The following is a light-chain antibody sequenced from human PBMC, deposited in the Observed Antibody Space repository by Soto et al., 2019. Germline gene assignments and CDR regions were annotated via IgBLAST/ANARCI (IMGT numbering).Light chain of an antibody. J-gene: IGKJ1*01. V-gene: IGKV2-30*01. CDR3: TQGTHWPRT. Sequence: DVVLTQSPLSLPVNFGQPASISCRSSKSLVYSDGNTHLSWFHQRPGQSPRRLIYRVSSRDSGVPDRFSSSGSGTDFTLEISRVEAEDVGIYCCTQGTHWPRTFGQGTKVEVK. CDR2: RVS. CDR1: KSLVYSDGNTH.